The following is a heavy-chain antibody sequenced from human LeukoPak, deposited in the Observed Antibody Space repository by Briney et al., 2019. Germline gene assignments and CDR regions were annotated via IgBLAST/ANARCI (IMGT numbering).Heavy chain of an antibody. CDR2: MNPNSGNT. D-gene: IGHD5-18*01. V-gene: IGHV1-8*03. CDR3: ARCGYSYAGWFDP. J-gene: IGHJ5*02. CDR1: GYTFTSYD. Sequence: ASVKVSCKASGYTFTSYDINWARQATGQGLEWMGWMNPNSGNTGYAQKFQGRVAITRNTSISTAYMELSSLRSEDTAVYYCARCGYSYAGWFDPWGQGTLVTVSS.